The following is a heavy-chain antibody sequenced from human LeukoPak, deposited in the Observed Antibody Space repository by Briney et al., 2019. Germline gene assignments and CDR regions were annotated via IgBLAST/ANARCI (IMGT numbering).Heavy chain of an antibody. D-gene: IGHD1-26*01. CDR2: INWNGGGS. J-gene: IGHJ6*03. Sequence: GGSLRLSCAASGFTFDDYGLSWVRHAPGKGVEWVSGINWNGGGSGYADSVKGRFTISRDNAKNSLYLQMNSLRAGDTALYYCARMGSGSYYYYFYMDVWGKGTTVTVSS. CDR3: ARMGSGSYYYYFYMDV. CDR1: GFTFDDYG. V-gene: IGHV3-20*04.